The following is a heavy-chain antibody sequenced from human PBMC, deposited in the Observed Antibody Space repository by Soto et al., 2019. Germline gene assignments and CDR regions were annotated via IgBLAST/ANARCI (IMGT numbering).Heavy chain of an antibody. J-gene: IGHJ5*02. V-gene: IGHV1-69*01. Sequence: QVQLVQSGAEVKKPGSSVKVSCKASGGTFSSYAISWVRQAPGQGLEWMGGIIPIFGTANYAQKFQGRVTITADESTRTAYMERSSLRSEDTAVYYCARDLSEYSSSSDENWFDPWGQGTLVTVS. CDR2: IIPIFGTA. D-gene: IGHD6-6*01. CDR1: GGTFSSYA. CDR3: ARDLSEYSSSSDENWFDP.